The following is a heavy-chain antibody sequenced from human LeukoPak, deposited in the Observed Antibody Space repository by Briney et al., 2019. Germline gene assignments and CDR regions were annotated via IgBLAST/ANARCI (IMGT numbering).Heavy chain of an antibody. CDR1: GGSISSSSYY. CDR3: ARLPYGGCYFDY. V-gene: IGHV4-39*01. J-gene: IGHJ4*02. CDR2: IYYSGST. Sequence: SETLSLTCTVSGGSISSSSYYWGWIRQPPGKGLEWIGSIYYSGSTYYNPSLKSRVTMSVDTSKNQFSLKLSSVTAADTAVYYCARLPYGGCYFDYWGQGTLVTVSS. D-gene: IGHD3-10*01.